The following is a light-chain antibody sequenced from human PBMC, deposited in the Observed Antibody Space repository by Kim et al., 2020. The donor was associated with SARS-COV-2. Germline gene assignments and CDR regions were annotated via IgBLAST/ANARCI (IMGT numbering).Light chain of an antibody. V-gene: IGLV1-44*01. CDR2: SNN. CDR3: AAWDDSLNGLV. Sequence: GQKVTISCSGRSSNIGSNTVNWYQQHPGTAPKLLIYSNNPRPSGVPDRFSGSKSGTSASLAISGLQSEDEADYYCAAWDDSLNGLVFGGGTQLTVL. J-gene: IGLJ2*01. CDR1: SSNIGSNT.